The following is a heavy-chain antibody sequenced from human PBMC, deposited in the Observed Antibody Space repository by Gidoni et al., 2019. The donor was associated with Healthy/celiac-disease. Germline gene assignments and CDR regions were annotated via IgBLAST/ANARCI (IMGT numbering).Heavy chain of an antibody. CDR3: ARDKGPLVRSRTWGMDV. Sequence: EVQLVESGGGLVKPGGSLRLSCAASGFTFSSYSMNWVRQAPGKGLEWVSSISSSSSYIYYADSVKGRFTISRDNAKNSLYLQMNSLRAEDTAVYYCARDKGPLVRSRTWGMDVWGQGTTVTVSS. CDR2: ISSSSSYI. V-gene: IGHV3-21*01. J-gene: IGHJ6*02. CDR1: GFTFSSYS. D-gene: IGHD6-13*01.